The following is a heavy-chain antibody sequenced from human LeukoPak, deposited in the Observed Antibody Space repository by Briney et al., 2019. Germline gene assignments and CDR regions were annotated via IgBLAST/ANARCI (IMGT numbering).Heavy chain of an antibody. CDR1: GGSISSSNW. J-gene: IGHJ5*02. D-gene: IGHD2-15*01. Sequence: SGTLSLTCAVSGGSISSSNWWSWVRQPPGKGLEWIGEIYHSGSTNYNPSLKSRVTISVDKSKNQFSLKLSSVTAADTAVYYCARLRVVVAATGWWLDPWGQGTLVTVSS. CDR2: IYHSGST. V-gene: IGHV4-4*02. CDR3: ARLRVVVAATGWWLDP.